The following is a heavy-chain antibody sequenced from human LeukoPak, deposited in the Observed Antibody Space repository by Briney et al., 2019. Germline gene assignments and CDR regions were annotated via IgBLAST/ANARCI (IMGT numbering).Heavy chain of an antibody. J-gene: IGHJ3*02. CDR2: MSSSGSSI. CDR3: ARDSYWLGGTIGAFDI. CDR1: RFTFSSYA. Sequence: GGSLRLSCAASRFTFSSYAMSWVRQAPGRGLEWVSSMSSSGSSIYYADSVKGRFTISRDNAKTSLYLQINSLRAEDTAVYYCARDSYWLGGTIGAFDIWGQGTMVTVSS. V-gene: IGHV3-21*01. D-gene: IGHD3-10*01.